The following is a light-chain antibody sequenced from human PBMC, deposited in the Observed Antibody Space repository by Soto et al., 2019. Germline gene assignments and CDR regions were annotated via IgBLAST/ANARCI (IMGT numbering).Light chain of an antibody. V-gene: IGKV1-33*01. CDR3: QHYHNLPPFT. J-gene: IGKJ3*01. Sequence: DIQMTQSPSSLSASVGARVSITCQSSQDIRTSLSWFQQKPGRAPKLLIYGASYLETGVPSRFRGSGSATDFTFTISSLQPEDIATYYCQHYHNLPPFTFGPGTRVDVK. CDR1: QDIRTS. CDR2: GAS.